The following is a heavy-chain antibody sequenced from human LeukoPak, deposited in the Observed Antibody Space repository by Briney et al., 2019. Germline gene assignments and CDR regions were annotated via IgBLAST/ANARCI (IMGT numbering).Heavy chain of an antibody. CDR3: AREGYSSGWYRGYFDL. V-gene: IGHV4-4*07. J-gene: IGHJ2*01. CDR2: IYTNGDT. CDR1: GDSISSFS. Sequence: SETLSLTCTVSGDSISSFSWSWIRQPAGKGLEWIGRIYTNGDTNYNSYLKSRVTMSIDTSMNQFSLNLRSLTAADTAVYYCAREGYSSGWYRGYFDLWGRGTLVTVSS. D-gene: IGHD6-19*01.